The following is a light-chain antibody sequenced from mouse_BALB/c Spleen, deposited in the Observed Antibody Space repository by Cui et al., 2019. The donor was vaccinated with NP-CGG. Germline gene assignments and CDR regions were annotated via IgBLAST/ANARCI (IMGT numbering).Light chain of an antibody. J-gene: IGLJ1*01. CDR3: ALWYSNHWV. V-gene: IGLV1*01. Sequence: QAVVTQESALTTPPGETATLTCRSSTGAVTTTNYDNWAQEKPDHLFTGLIGGTKNRAPGVPARFSGSLIGDKAALTITGAQTEDEAIYFCALWYSNHWVFGGGTKLTAL. CDR1: TGAVTTTNY. CDR2: GTK.